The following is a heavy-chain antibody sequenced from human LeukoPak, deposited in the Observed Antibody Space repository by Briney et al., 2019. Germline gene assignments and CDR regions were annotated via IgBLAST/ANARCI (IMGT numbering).Heavy chain of an antibody. V-gene: IGHV3-48*03. D-gene: IGHD3-22*01. J-gene: IGHJ4*02. Sequence: HPGGPLRLSCAASGFTFSSYVMNWVRQAPGKGLEWVSYISSSGSTIYYADSVKGRFTISRDNAKNSLYLQMKSLRAEDTAVYYCARGGYYYDSSGYYLFGYWGQGTLVTVSS. CDR2: ISSSGSTI. CDR1: GFTFSSYV. CDR3: ARGGYYYDSSGYYLFGY.